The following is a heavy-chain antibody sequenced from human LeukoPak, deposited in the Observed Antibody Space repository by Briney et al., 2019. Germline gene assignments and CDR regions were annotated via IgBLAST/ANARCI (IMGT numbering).Heavy chain of an antibody. CDR1: GYTFTGYY. J-gene: IGHJ6*03. D-gene: IGHD3-3*01. V-gene: IGHV1-2*02. Sequence: GASVKVSCKASGYTFTGYYMHWVRQAPGQGLEWMGWINPNSGGTNYAQKFQGRVTMTRDTSISTAYMELRSLRSDDTAVYYCARGSTDYDFWSGYYDYYYYYMDVWGKGTTVTVSS. CDR3: ARGSTDYDFWSGYYDYYYYYMDV. CDR2: INPNSGGT.